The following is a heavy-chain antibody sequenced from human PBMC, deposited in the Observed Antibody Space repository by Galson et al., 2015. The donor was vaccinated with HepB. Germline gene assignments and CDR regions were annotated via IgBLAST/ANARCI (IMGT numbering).Heavy chain of an antibody. CDR3: ATSHRLVPAASWFDP. CDR2: FDPEDGET. Sequence: SVKVSCKVSGYTLTELSMHWVRQAPGKGLEWMGGFDPEDGETIYAQKFQGRVTMTEDTSTDTAYMELSSLRSEDTAVYYCATSHRLVPAASWFDPWGQGTLVTVSS. CDR1: GYTLTELS. D-gene: IGHD2-2*01. V-gene: IGHV1-24*01. J-gene: IGHJ5*02.